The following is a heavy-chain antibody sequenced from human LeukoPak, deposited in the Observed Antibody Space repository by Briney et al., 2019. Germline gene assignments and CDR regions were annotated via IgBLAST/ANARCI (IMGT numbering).Heavy chain of an antibody. V-gene: IGHV4-39*01. Sequence: SETLSLTCTVSGGSISSSSYYWGWIRQPPGKGLEWIGSIYYSGSTYYNPSLKSRVTISVDTSKNQFSLKLSPVTAADTAVYYCARSPRGYSYEYYFDYWGQGTLVTVSS. CDR1: GGSISSSSYY. CDR2: IYYSGST. J-gene: IGHJ4*02. CDR3: ARSPRGYSYEYYFDY. D-gene: IGHD5-18*01.